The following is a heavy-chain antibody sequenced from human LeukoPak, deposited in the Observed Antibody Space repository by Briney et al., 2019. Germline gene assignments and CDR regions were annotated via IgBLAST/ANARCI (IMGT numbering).Heavy chain of an antibody. D-gene: IGHD1-26*01. CDR2: ISASGSST. CDR1: GFTFSSFA. V-gene: IGHV3-23*01. J-gene: IGHJ5*02. Sequence: GGSLRLSCAASGFTFSSFAMSWVRQAAGKRLEWVSTISASGSSTYYADSVKGRFTISRDNSKNTLSLQMNSLRVEDTAEYYCAKDRTFRGSSDNNWFDPWGQGTLVTVSS. CDR3: AKDRTFRGSSDNNWFDP.